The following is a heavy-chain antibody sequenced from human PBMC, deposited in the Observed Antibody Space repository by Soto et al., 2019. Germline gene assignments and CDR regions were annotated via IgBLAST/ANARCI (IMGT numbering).Heavy chain of an antibody. Sequence: QITLKESGPTLVKPTQTLTLTCTFPGLPLSTSGVGVAWIRQPPGKALERLALIYWDDGKRYRPSLKSRFTILTATYNHHVVLPITDVDLVDTGADSCARTVAATPLIFAFWGQRHMVAVSS. D-gene: IGHD2-15*01. CDR1: GLPLSTSGVG. CDR3: ARTVAATPLIFAF. J-gene: IGHJ4*02. V-gene: IGHV2-5*02. CDR2: IYWDDGK.